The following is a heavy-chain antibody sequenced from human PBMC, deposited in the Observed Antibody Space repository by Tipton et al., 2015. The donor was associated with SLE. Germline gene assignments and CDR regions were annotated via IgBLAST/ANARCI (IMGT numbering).Heavy chain of an antibody. CDR2: IYYSGST. J-gene: IGHJ5*02. D-gene: IGHD3-22*01. CDR3: ARDRDDSSGALFDP. CDR1: GYSISSGYY. V-gene: IGHV4-38-2*02. Sequence: TLSLTCAVSGYSISSGYYWGWIRQPPGKGLEWIGGIYYSGSTYYNPSLKSRVTISVDTSKNQFSLKLSSVTAADTAVYYCARDRDDSSGALFDPWGQGTLVTVSS.